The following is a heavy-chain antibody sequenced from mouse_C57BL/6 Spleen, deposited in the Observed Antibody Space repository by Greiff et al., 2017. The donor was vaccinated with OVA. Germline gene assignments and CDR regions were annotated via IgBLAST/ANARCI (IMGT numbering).Heavy chain of an antibody. CDR1: GYTFTSYW. J-gene: IGHJ2*01. Sequence: QVQLQQPGAELVMPGASVKLSCKASGYTFTSYWMHWVKQRPGQGLEWIGEIAPSDSYTNYNQKFKGKSTLTVDKSSSTAYMQLSSLTSEDSAVYYCARLGTYGQGGYFDYWGQGTTLTVSS. D-gene: IGHD1-1*02. V-gene: IGHV1-69*01. CDR3: ARLGTYGQGGYFDY. CDR2: IAPSDSYT.